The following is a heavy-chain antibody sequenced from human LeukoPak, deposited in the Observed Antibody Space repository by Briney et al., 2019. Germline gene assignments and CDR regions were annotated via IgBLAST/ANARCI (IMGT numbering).Heavy chain of an antibody. Sequence: SETLSLTCGVSGGSISSSYWWSWVRQPPGKGLEWIGEIYHSGSTNYNPSLKSRVTISMDKSKNQFSLNLSSVTAADTAVYYCARDSGTTGEVKFDPWGQGTLVTVSS. CDR2: IYHSGST. CDR3: ARDSGTTGEVKFDP. J-gene: IGHJ5*02. CDR1: GGSISSSYW. D-gene: IGHD3-10*01. V-gene: IGHV4-4*02.